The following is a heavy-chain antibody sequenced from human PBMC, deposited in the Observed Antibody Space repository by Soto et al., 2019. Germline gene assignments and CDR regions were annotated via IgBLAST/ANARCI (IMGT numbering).Heavy chain of an antibody. V-gene: IGHV4-34*01. J-gene: IGHJ2*01. Sequence: ASETLSLTCAVYGGSFSGYYWSWIRQPPGKGLEWIGEINHSGSTNYNPSLKSRVTISVDTSKNQFSLKLSSVTAADTAVYYCARGRLNYDFWSGYYYWYFDLWGRGTLVTVSS. D-gene: IGHD3-3*01. CDR1: GGSFSGYY. CDR2: INHSGST. CDR3: ARGRLNYDFWSGYYYWYFDL.